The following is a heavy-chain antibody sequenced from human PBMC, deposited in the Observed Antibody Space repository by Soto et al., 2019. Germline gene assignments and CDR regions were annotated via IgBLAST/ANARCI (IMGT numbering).Heavy chain of an antibody. CDR1: GYTFISHY. V-gene: IGHV1-46*01. CDR3: ARAYSGRNSPDY. Sequence: GASVKVSCKASGYTFISHYMHWVRQAPGQGLEWMGIINPGGGSTSYAQKFQDRVTMSRDSSTTTVYMELSSLRSEDTAVYYCARAYSGRNSPDYWGQGTLVTVS. D-gene: IGHD4-4*01. CDR2: INPGGGST. J-gene: IGHJ4*02.